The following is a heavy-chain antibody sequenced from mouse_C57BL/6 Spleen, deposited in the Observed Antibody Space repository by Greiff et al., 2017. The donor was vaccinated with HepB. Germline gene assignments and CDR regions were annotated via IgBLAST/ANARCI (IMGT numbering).Heavy chain of an antibody. CDR2: IDPNSGCT. CDR3: ARWGIYYDYDVGKNYAMDY. CDR1: GYTFTSYW. D-gene: IGHD2-4*01. J-gene: IGHJ4*01. Sequence: QVQLQKPGAELVKPGASVKLSCKASGYTFTSYWMHWVKQRPVRGLEWIGRIDPNSGCTKYNEKFKSKATLTVDKPSSTAYMQLSSLTSEDSAVYYCARWGIYYDYDVGKNYAMDYWGQGTSVTVSS. V-gene: IGHV1-72*01.